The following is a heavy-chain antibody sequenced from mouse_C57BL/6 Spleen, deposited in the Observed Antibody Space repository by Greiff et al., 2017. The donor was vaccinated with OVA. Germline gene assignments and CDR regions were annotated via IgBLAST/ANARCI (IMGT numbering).Heavy chain of an antibody. CDR2: IDPANGNT. Sequence: EVQLQQSVAELVRPGASVKLSCTASGFNFKNTYMHWVKQRPEQGLEWIGRIDPANGNTKYAPKFQGKATITADTSSNTAYLQLSSLTSEDTAIYYCASDRWDGGYAMDYWGQGTSVTVAS. J-gene: IGHJ4*01. D-gene: IGHD4-1*01. V-gene: IGHV14-3*01. CDR1: GFNFKNTY. CDR3: ASDRWDGGYAMDY.